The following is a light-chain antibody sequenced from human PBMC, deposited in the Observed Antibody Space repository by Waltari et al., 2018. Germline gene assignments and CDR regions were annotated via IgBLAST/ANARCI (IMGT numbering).Light chain of an antibody. CDR1: KSLTTN. CDR3: QQYNQWPAN. J-gene: IGKJ3*01. Sequence: EIVLTQAQTTLSVSPGERVTLSCRASKSLTTNLAWYQQTPGQAPRLLVYGASIRVSDIPARFSGSGSVTEFTLTISSLQSEDFALYFCQQYNQWPANFGPGTKVDIK. V-gene: IGKV3-15*01. CDR2: GAS.